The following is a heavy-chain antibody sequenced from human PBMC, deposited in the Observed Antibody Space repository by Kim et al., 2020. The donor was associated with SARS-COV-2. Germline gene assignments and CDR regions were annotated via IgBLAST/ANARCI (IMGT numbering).Heavy chain of an antibody. D-gene: IGHD3-22*01. J-gene: IGHJ4*02. CDR3: ARQGGVYYYDSSGDY. CDR1: GYSFTSYW. V-gene: IGHV5-51*01. CDR2: IYPGDSDT. Sequence: GESLKISCKGSGYSFTSYWIGWVRQMPGKGLEWMGIIYPGDSDTRYSPSFQGQVTISADKSISTAYLQWSSLKASDTAMYYCARQGGVYYYDSSGDYWGQGTLVTVSS.